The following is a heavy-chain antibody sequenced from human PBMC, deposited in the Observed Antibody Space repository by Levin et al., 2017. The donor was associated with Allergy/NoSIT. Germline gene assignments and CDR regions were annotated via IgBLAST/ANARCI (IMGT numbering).Heavy chain of an antibody. Sequence: ASVKVSCKASGYTFTSYAMHWVRQAPGQRLEWMGWINAGNGNTKYSQKFQGRVTITRDTSASTAYMELSSLRSEDTAVYYCARPYYYDSSGYTPFDYWGQGTLVTVSS. CDR1: GYTFTSYA. D-gene: IGHD3-22*01. CDR3: ARPYYYDSSGYTPFDY. V-gene: IGHV1-3*01. CDR2: INAGNGNT. J-gene: IGHJ4*02.